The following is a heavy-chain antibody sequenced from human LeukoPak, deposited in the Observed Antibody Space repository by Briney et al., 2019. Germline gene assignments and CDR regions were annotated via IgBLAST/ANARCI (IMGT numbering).Heavy chain of an antibody. J-gene: IGHJ4*02. CDR1: GFTFSNYA. D-gene: IGHD3-3*01. CDR2: ISGSGGPT. CDR3: AKANVFGVLDYFDY. Sequence: TGGSLRLSCAASGFTFSNYAMSWVRQAPGKGLEWVSGISGSGGPTYYADSVKGRFTVSRDNSKNTLSLQMYSLRAEDTAIYYCAKANVFGVLDYFDYWGQGTLVTVSS. V-gene: IGHV3-23*01.